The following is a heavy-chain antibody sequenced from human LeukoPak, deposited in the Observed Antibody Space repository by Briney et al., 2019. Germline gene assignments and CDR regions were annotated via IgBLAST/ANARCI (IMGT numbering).Heavy chain of an antibody. J-gene: IGHJ4*02. CDR1: GFTFSSYW. Sequence: PGGSLRLSCAASGFTFSSYWIHWVRQTPGQGLVWVSRINNDGSSTAYADSVKGRFTISRDNSKNTLYLQMNSLGAEDTAVYYCANGGAARPPQLNYWGQGTLVTVSS. V-gene: IGHV3-74*01. D-gene: IGHD6-6*01. CDR3: ANGGAARPPQLNY. CDR2: INNDGSST.